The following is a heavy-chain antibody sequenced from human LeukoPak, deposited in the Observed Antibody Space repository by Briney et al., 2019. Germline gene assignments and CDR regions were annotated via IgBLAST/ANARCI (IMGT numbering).Heavy chain of an antibody. CDR3: ARDLAWGAY. CDR1: GFTFSIYT. CDR2: ITSSSSSI. V-gene: IGHV3-21*01. Sequence: GGSLRLSCVASGFTFSIYTMSWARQAPGKGLEWVSSITSSSSSIYSADSVKGRLTISRDNAKNSLYLEMNGLRDEDTAVYYCARDLAWGAYWGQGTLVTVSS. J-gene: IGHJ4*02. D-gene: IGHD4/OR15-4a*01.